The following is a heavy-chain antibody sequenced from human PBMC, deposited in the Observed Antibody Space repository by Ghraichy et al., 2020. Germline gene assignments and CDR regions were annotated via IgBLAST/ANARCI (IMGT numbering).Heavy chain of an antibody. Sequence: RGWISAYNGNTNYAQKLQGRVTMTTDTSTGTAYMELRSLRSDDTAVYYCARGSSVEPLDYWGQGTL. CDR2: ISAYNGNT. J-gene: IGHJ4*02. D-gene: IGHD6-19*01. V-gene: IGHV1-18*01. CDR3: ARGSSVEPLDY.